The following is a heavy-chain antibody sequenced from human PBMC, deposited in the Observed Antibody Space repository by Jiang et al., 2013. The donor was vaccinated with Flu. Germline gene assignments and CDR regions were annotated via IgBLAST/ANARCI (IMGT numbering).Heavy chain of an antibody. V-gene: IGHV4-4*07. CDR2: IYTSGST. J-gene: IGHJ6*02. CDR1: GGSISSYY. D-gene: IGHD3-3*01. Sequence: GLVKPSETLSLTCAVSGGSISSYYWSWIRQPAGKGLEWIGRIYTSGSTNYNPSLKSRVTISVDTSKNQFSLKLSSVTAADTAVYYCARADYDFWSGYYPSTNYYYYYYGMDVWGQGTTVTVSS. CDR3: ARADYDFWSGYYPSTNYYYYYYGMDV.